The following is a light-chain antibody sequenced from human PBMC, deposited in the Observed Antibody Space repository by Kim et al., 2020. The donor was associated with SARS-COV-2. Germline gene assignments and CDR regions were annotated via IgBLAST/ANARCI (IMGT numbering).Light chain of an antibody. CDR3: QQTYSTWT. CDR1: QSIKTY. J-gene: IGKJ1*01. V-gene: IGKV1-39*01. Sequence: SASVGDSVTITCRASQSIKTYLSWYQQKPGKAPNLLIYAASNLQSGVPSRFSGSGSGTDFSLTISSLQPEDFAVYYCQQTYSTWTFGQGTKVDIK. CDR2: AAS.